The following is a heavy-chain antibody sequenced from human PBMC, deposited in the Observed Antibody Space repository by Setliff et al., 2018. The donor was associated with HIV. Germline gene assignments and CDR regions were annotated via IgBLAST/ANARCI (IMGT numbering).Heavy chain of an antibody. CDR2: ISWNSGNI. Sequence: GGSLRLSCAASGFTLDDYAMHWVRQAPGKGLEWVSGISWNSGNIDYADSVKGRFTISRDNAKNSLYLQMNSLRAEDTALYYCAKAPVGGLRSGYTYMDVWGRGTTVTVSS. V-gene: IGHV3-9*01. D-gene: IGHD5-12*01. J-gene: IGHJ6*03. CDR1: GFTLDDYA. CDR3: AKAPVGGLRSGYTYMDV.